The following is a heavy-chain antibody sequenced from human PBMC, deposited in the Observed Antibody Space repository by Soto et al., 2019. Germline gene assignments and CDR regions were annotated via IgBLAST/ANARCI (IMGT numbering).Heavy chain of an antibody. J-gene: IGHJ5*02. CDR3: ARTRGLIAARTGRGYWFDP. D-gene: IGHD6-6*01. CDR2: INHSGST. Sequence: QVQLQQWGAGLLKPSETLSLTCAVYGGSFSGYYWSWIRQPPGKGLEWIGEINHSGSTNYNPSLKSRVTISVDTSKNQFSLKLSSVTAADTAVYYCARTRGLIAARTGRGYWFDPWGQGTLVTVSS. V-gene: IGHV4-34*01. CDR1: GGSFSGYY.